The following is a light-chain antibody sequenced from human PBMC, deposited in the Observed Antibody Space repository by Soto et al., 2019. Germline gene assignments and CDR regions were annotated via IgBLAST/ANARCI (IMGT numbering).Light chain of an antibody. CDR1: SSNIGAGYD. CDR2: ANI. CDR3: QSYDSSLSGWL. J-gene: IGLJ3*02. V-gene: IGLV1-40*01. Sequence: QSVLTQPPSVSGAPGQRVTISCTGSSSNIGAGYDVHWYQQLPGTAPKLLIYANINRPSGVPDRFSGSKSGTSASLAITELQAEDEADYYCQSYDSSLSGWLFGGGTKVTVL.